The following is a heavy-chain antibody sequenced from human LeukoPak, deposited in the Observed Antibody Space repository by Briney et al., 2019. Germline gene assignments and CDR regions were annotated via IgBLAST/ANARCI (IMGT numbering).Heavy chain of an antibody. D-gene: IGHD2-15*01. CDR3: AKSGLDRFDY. V-gene: IGHV3-20*04. CDR2: INWNGGNT. CDR1: GFTFDDYG. Sequence: PGGSLRLSCAASGFTFDDYGMNWVRQAPGKGLEWVSGINWNGGNTGYADSVKGRFTISRDNSKNTLYLQMNSLRAEDTAVYYCAKSGLDRFDYWGQGTLVTVSS. J-gene: IGHJ4*02.